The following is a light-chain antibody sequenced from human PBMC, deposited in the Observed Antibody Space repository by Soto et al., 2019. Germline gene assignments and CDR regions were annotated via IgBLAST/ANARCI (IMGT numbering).Light chain of an antibody. CDR1: QGISSA. CDR2: DAS. J-gene: IGKJ5*01. CDR3: QQFNSFPFT. Sequence: AIQLTQSPSSQSASVGDRVTITCRASQGISSALAWYQQKLGKAPKFLIYDASRLESGVPSRFSGSGFGTDFTLTISSLQPEDFATYYRQQFNSFPFTFGQGTRLEIK. V-gene: IGKV1-13*02.